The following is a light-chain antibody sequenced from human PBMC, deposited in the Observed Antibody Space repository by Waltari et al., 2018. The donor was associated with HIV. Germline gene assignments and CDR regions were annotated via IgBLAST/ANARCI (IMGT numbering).Light chain of an antibody. CDR3: QQFNSYPPLT. V-gene: IGKV1-13*02. CDR2: QAS. J-gene: IGKJ4*01. Sequence: IQLTQSPSSLSASVGDRVTMTCRASRGIRSSLAWYQQKPGKAPNLLIYQASKLEDGVPSRFSGSGSGTDFTLTISSLQPEDFATYYCQQFNSYPPLTFGGGTKVEIK. CDR1: RGIRSS.